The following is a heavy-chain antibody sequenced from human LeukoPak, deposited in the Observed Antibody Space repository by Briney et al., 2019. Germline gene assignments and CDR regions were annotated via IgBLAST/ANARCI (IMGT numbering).Heavy chain of an antibody. CDR3: ARLPYCGGDCYADY. CDR2: INHSGST. CDR1: GGSFSGYS. J-gene: IGHJ4*02. D-gene: IGHD2-21*01. V-gene: IGHV4-34*01. Sequence: SETLSLTCAVYGGSFSGYSWSWVRQPPGKGLEWVGEINHSGSTNYNPSLKSRVTISVDTSKNQFSLKLSSVTAADTAVYYCARLPYCGGDCYADYWGQGTLVTVSS.